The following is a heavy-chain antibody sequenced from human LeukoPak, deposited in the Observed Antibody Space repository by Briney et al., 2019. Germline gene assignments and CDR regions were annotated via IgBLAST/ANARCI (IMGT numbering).Heavy chain of an antibody. CDR3: AKVGDVKGYYKHGHF. J-gene: IGHJ4*02. Sequence: GGSLRLSCAASGFTFSKHVMHWVRQAPGKGLEWVAVISDDGRTKYYVDSVRGRFTISRDNSNNTLYLQMNNVRAEDTALYYCAKVGDVKGYYKHGHFWGQGALVTVSS. CDR2: ISDDGRTK. D-gene: IGHD3-22*01. V-gene: IGHV3-30*18. CDR1: GFTFSKHV.